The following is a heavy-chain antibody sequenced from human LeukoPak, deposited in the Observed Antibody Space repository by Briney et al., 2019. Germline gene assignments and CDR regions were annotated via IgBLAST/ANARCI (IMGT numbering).Heavy chain of an antibody. CDR1: GFTFDDYA. Sequence: GGSLRLSCAASGFTFDDYAMHWVRQAPGKGLEWVSGISWNSGSIGYADSVKGRFTISRDNAKNSLYLQMNSLRAEDTALYYCVKGPSDYYDSSGYLGYWGQGTLVTVSS. D-gene: IGHD3-22*01. CDR2: ISWNSGSI. V-gene: IGHV3-9*01. CDR3: VKGPSDYYDSSGYLGY. J-gene: IGHJ4*02.